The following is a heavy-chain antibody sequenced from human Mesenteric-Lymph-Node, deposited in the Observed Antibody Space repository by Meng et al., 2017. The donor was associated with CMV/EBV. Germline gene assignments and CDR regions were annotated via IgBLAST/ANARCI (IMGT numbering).Heavy chain of an antibody. V-gene: IGHV3-48*03. D-gene: IGHD3-10*01. CDR3: ARLSHGSGSSYHADDYYGMDV. J-gene: IGHJ6*02. Sequence: GESLKISCAVSGFSFSDYEMNWVRQAPGEGLEWVSYIGSSGTTIYYADSVKGRFTISRDNAKNSLYLQMNSLRAEDTAVYFCARLSHGSGSSYHADDYYGMDVWGQGTTVTVSS. CDR2: IGSSGTTI. CDR1: GFSFSDYE.